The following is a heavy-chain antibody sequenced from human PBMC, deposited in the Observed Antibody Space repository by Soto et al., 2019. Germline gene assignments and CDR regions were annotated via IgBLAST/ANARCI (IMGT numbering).Heavy chain of an antibody. CDR1: GFTFSSYA. Sequence: QVQLVESGGGVVQPGRSLRLSCAASGFTFSSYAMHWVRQAPGKGLEWVAVISYDGSNKYYADSVKGRFTISRDNSKNTXXRQMNSLGAEDTAVYYCARERSGYYYVYYYYGMDVWGQGTTVTVSS. J-gene: IGHJ6*02. V-gene: IGHV3-30-3*01. D-gene: IGHD3-22*01. CDR2: ISYDGSNK. CDR3: ARERSGYYYVYYYYGMDV.